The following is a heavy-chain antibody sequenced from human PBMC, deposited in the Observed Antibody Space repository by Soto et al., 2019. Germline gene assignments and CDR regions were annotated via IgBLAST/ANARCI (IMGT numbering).Heavy chain of an antibody. D-gene: IGHD2-15*01. CDR2: ISASIGHT. J-gene: IGHJ5*02. CDR3: ARTSYCSGGTCTNWFDP. Sequence: ASVKVSCKASGYTFNDYAITWVRQAPGQGLEWVGWISASIGHTNYAQSFEGRVSVTTDRSTTTAYMELRSLRYDDTAVYYCARTSYCSGGTCTNWFDPWG. V-gene: IGHV1-18*01. CDR1: GYTFNDYA.